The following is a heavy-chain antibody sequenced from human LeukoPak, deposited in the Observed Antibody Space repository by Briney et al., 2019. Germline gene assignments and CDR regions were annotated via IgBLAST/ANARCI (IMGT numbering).Heavy chain of an antibody. J-gene: IGHJ4*02. CDR2: ITQDGSAK. V-gene: IGHV3-7*03. D-gene: IGHD3-9*01. Sequence: QSGGSLRLSCAAPGFTFGLIGLNWAPRAPGKGLEWVANITQDGSAKNYVASVKGPFPISRDNATNSLYLQMTNLRVEDTAMYYCAGGTGFIIKDWGQGTLVTVSS. CDR3: AGGTGFIIKD. CDR1: GFTFGLIG.